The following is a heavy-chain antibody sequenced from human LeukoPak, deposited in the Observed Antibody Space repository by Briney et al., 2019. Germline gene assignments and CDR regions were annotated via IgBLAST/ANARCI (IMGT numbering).Heavy chain of an antibody. V-gene: IGHV3-33*01. J-gene: IGHJ4*02. CDR2: IWYDGSNK. Sequence: GRSLRLSCAAPGIPFSSFGMHWLRQAPGKGLEWVAFIWYDGSNKYYADSVKGRFTISRDNSKNTLYLQMNSLTAEDTAVYYCARDGTYSGYYFDYWGQGTLVTVSS. D-gene: IGHD6-13*01. CDR3: ARDGTYSGYYFDY. CDR1: GIPFSSFG.